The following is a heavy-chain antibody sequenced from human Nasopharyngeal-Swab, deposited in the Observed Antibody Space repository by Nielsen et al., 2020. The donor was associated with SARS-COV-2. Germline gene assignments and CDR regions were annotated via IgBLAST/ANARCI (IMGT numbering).Heavy chain of an antibody. D-gene: IGHD6-13*01. CDR3: VRSSRWYHFDY. CDR2: IYYNGNT. J-gene: IGHJ4*02. V-gene: IGHV4-39*01. Sequence: SETLSLTCTVSGDSIAYSTFYWGWIRQPPGKGLEWIGNIYYNGNTYQNPSLKSRLTISVDKSKNQFSLQLSSVTAADTAVYYCVRSSRWYHFDYWAQGTQVTVSS. CDR1: GDSIAYSTFY.